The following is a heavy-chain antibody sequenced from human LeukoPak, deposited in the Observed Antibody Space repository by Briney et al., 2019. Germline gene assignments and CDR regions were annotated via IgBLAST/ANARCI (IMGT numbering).Heavy chain of an antibody. CDR3: ARGVDCSSTSCYPGNWFDP. CDR1: GGSFSGYY. CDR2: INHSGST. Sequence: SETLSLTCAVYGGSFSGYYWSWIRQPPGKGLEWTGEINHSGSTNYNPSLKSRVTISVDTSKNQFSLKLSSVTAADTAVYYCARGVDCSSTSCYPGNWFDPWGQGTLVTVSS. D-gene: IGHD2-2*01. V-gene: IGHV4-34*01. J-gene: IGHJ5*02.